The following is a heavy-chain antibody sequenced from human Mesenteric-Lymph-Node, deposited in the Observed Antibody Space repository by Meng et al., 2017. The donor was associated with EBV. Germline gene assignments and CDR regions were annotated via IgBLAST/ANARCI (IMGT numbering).Heavy chain of an antibody. Sequence: QVQLQEWGPVLVKPSVTLSLTCSVSGGSFASTSYYWVWIRQPPGKGLEWIGSISYSGSTYYNPSLKSRVTISVDTPKNQFSLKLSSVTAADTAVYFCARADYYDTSGVVDYWGQGTLVTVSS. V-gene: IGHV4-39*01. CDR1: GGSFASTSYY. CDR3: ARADYYDTSGVVDY. CDR2: ISYSGST. J-gene: IGHJ4*02. D-gene: IGHD3-22*01.